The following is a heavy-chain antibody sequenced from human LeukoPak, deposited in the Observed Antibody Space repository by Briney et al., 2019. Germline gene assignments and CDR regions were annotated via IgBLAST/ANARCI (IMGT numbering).Heavy chain of an antibody. J-gene: IGHJ4*02. Sequence: PGGSLRLSCAASGFTFSSYGMHWVRQAPGKGLEWVAVIWYGGSNKYYADSVKGRFTISRDNSKNTLYLQMNSLRAEDTAVYYCAKDLRARYGLFDYWGQGTLVTVSS. CDR3: AKDLRARYGLFDY. V-gene: IGHV3-33*06. CDR2: IWYGGSNK. D-gene: IGHD6-6*01. CDR1: GFTFSSYG.